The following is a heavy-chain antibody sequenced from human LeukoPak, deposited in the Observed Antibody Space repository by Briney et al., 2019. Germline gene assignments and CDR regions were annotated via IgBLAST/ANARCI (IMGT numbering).Heavy chain of an antibody. Sequence: PGGSLRLSCAASGFTFSSYGMHWVRQAPGKGLEWVAVIWYDGSNKYYADSVKGRFTISRDNSKNTLYLQMNSLRAEDTAVYYCARKRRDGPGFDPWGQGTLVTVSS. CDR2: IWYDGSNK. CDR1: GFTFSSYG. V-gene: IGHV3-30*02. J-gene: IGHJ5*02. CDR3: ARKRRDGPGFDP.